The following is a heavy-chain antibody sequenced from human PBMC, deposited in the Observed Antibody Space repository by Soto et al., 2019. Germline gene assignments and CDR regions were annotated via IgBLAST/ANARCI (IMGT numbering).Heavy chain of an antibody. CDR1: GFTFSSYA. CDR3: ARRSSGWYFDY. D-gene: IGHD6-19*01. V-gene: IGHV3-23*01. Sequence: GGSLRLSCAASGFTFSSYAMNWLRQAPGKGLEWVSVISGSGGSTYYADSVKGRFTISRDNSKNTLYLQMNSLRAEDTAVYYCARRSSGWYFDYWGQGTLVTVSS. J-gene: IGHJ4*02. CDR2: ISGSGGST.